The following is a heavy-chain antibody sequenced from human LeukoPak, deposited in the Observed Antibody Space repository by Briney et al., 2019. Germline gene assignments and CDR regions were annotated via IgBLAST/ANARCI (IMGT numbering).Heavy chain of an antibody. J-gene: IGHJ6*02. Sequence: GGSLRLSCAASGFTFSSYTMSWVRQAPGKGLEWVAVIWYDGSNKYYADSVKGRFTISRDNSKNTLYLQMNSLRAEDTAVYYCARDSSSWYPPYYYYGMDVWGQGTTVTVSS. CDR3: ARDSSSWYPPYYYYGMDV. CDR1: GFTFSSYT. D-gene: IGHD6-13*01. CDR2: IWYDGSNK. V-gene: IGHV3-33*08.